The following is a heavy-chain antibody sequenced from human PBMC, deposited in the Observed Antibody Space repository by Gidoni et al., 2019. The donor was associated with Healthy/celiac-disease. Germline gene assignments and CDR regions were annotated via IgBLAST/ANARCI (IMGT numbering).Heavy chain of an antibody. J-gene: IGHJ4*02. CDR3: ARHNIAAPDY. Sequence: QLQLQESGPGLVKPSETLSPTCTVSGGSISSSSYYWGWIRQPPGKGLEWIGSIYYSGSTYYNPSLKSRVTISVDTSKNQFSLKLSSVTAADTAVYYCARHNIAAPDYWGQGTLVTVSS. V-gene: IGHV4-39*01. CDR1: GGSISSSSYY. D-gene: IGHD6-6*01. CDR2: IYYSGST.